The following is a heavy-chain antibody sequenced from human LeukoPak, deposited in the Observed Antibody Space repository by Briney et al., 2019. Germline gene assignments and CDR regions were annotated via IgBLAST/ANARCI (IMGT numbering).Heavy chain of an antibody. J-gene: IGHJ4*02. CDR2: IKQDGSEK. D-gene: IGHD3-16*01. CDR1: GFTFSSYW. CDR3: ARDHNYASDY. Sequence: PGGSLRLSCAASGFTFSSYWTSWVRQAPGKGLEWVANIKQDGSEKYYVDSVKGRFTISRDKAKNSLYLQMNSLRAEDTAVYYCARDHNYASDYWGQGTLVTVSS. V-gene: IGHV3-7*01.